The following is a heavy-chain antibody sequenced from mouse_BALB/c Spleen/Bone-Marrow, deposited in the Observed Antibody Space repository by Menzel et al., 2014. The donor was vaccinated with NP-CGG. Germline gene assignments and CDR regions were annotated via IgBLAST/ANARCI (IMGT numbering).Heavy chain of an antibody. CDR3: ARSYDDLGGYYAMDY. CDR2: INPYNDGT. Sequence: EVQLQQSGPELVKPGASVKMSCKASGYTFSSFVMHWVKQKPGQGLEWIGYINPYNDGTKYDEKFKGKVTLTSDKSSSTVYMELSSLTSGDSAVYYCARSYDDLGGYYAMDYWGQGTSVTVSS. CDR1: GYTFSSFV. V-gene: IGHV1-14*01. D-gene: IGHD2-3*01. J-gene: IGHJ4*01.